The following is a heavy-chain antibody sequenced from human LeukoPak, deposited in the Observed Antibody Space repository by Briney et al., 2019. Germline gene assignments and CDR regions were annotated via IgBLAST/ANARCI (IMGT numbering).Heavy chain of an antibody. Sequence: PSETLSLTCAVSGGSISSSNWWSWVRQPPGKGLEWIGYIYHSGSTYYNPSLKSRVTISVDRSKNQFSLKLSSVTAADTAVYYCARGFVVVPARFDPWGQGTLVTVSS. CDR1: GGSISSSNW. V-gene: IGHV4-4*02. CDR3: ARGFVVVPARFDP. CDR2: IYHSGST. D-gene: IGHD2-2*01. J-gene: IGHJ5*02.